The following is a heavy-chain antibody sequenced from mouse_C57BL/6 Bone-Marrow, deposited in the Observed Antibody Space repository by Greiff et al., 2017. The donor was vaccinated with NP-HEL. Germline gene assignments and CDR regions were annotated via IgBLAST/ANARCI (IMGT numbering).Heavy chain of an antibody. J-gene: IGHJ1*03. CDR3: ARDRGPDAWYFDV. D-gene: IGHD3-1*01. Sequence: VQLKESGPGLVKPSQSLSLTCSVTGYSITSGYYWNWIRQFPGNKLEWMGYISYDGSNNYNPSLKNRISITRDTSKNQFFLKLNSVTTEDTATYYCARDRGPDAWYFDVWGTGTTVTVSS. CDR2: ISYDGSN. CDR1: GYSITSGYY. V-gene: IGHV3-6*01.